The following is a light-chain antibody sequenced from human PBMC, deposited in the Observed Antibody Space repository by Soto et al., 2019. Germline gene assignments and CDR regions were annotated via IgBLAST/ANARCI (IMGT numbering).Light chain of an antibody. CDR3: SSYTSSSTLV. CDR2: EVS. J-gene: IGLJ2*01. Sequence: QSALTQPASVSASPGQSITISCAGTSSDVGGWPHVSWYQQHPDKAPKLVIYEVSNRPSGVSSRFSGSKSGSTASLTISGLQAEDEADYYCSSYTSSSTLVFGGGTQLTVL. CDR1: SSDVGGWPH. V-gene: IGLV2-14*01.